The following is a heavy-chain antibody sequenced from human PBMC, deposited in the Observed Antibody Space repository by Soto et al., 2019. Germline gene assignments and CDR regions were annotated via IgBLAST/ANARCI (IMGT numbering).Heavy chain of an antibody. V-gene: IGHV3-23*01. D-gene: IGHD5-18*01. CDR3: AKGIEYSYGYRYYYYGMDV. CDR2: ISGSGGST. Sequence: GGSLRLSCAASGFTFSSYAMSWVRQAPGKGLEWVSAISGSGGSTYYADSVKGRFTISRDNSKNTLYLQMNSLRAEDTAVYYCAKGIEYSYGYRYYYYGMDVWGQGTTVTVSS. J-gene: IGHJ6*02. CDR1: GFTFSSYA.